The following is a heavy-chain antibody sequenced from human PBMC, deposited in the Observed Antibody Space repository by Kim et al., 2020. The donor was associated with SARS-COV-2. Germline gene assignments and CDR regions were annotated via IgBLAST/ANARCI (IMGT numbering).Heavy chain of an antibody. J-gene: IGHJ3*02. CDR2: IKSKTDGGTT. V-gene: IGHV3-15*01. CDR3: TTDLAPLKHGITMVREPKQNAFDI. Sequence: GGSLRLSCAASGFTFSNAWMSWVRQAPGKGLEWVGRIKSKTDGGTTDYAAPVKGRFTISRDDSKNTLYLQMNSLKTEDTAVYYCTTDLAPLKHGITMVREPKQNAFDIWGQGTMVTVSS. CDR1: GFTFSNAW. D-gene: IGHD3-10*01.